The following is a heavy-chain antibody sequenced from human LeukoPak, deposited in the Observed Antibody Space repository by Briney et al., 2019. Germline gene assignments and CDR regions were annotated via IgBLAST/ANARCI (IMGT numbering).Heavy chain of an antibody. CDR2: IKQDGSEK. CDR1: GFTFSSYW. CDR3: ARRDTAMIMYYYGMDV. J-gene: IGHJ6*02. Sequence: GGSLRLSCAASGFTFSSYWMSWVRQAPGKGLEWVANIKQDGSEKYYVDSVKGRFTISRDNAKNSLCLQMNSLRAEDTAVYYCARRDTAMIMYYYGMDVWGQGTTVTVSS. V-gene: IGHV3-7*01. D-gene: IGHD5-18*01.